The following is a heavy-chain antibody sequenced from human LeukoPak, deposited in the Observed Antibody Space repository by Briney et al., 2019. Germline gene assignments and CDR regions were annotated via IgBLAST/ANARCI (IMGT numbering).Heavy chain of an antibody. J-gene: IGHJ3*02. D-gene: IGHD2-2*01. CDR2: INHSGST. V-gene: IGHV4-34*01. Sequence: SETLSLTCAVYGGSFSGYYWSWIRQPPGKGLEWIGEINHSGSTNYNPSLKSRVTISVDTSKNQFSLKLSSVTAADTAVYYCARFRGAAGGSTSYDAFDIWGQGTMVTVSS. CDR3: ARFRGAAGGSTSYDAFDI. CDR1: GGSFSGYY.